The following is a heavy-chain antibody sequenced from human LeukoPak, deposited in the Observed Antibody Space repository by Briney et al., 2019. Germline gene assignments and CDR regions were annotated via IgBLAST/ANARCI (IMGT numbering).Heavy chain of an antibody. Sequence: SETLSLTCTVSGVSISTSYWSWIRQPPGKGLEWIGYIYYTGSTTYNPSLNSRITMSVDTSKTQFSLKLSSVTAADTAVYYCARLQSYGNFLDDYWGQGTLVTVSS. CDR1: GVSISTSY. V-gene: IGHV4-59*01. J-gene: IGHJ4*02. CDR3: ARLQSYGNFLDDY. CDR2: IYYTGST. D-gene: IGHD4-11*01.